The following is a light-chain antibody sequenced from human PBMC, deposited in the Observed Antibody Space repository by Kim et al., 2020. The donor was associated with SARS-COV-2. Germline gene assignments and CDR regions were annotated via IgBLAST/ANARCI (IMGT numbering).Light chain of an antibody. Sequence: EIVLTQSPATLSLSPGERATLSCRASQSVDRYLACYQQKPGQAPRLLIYDASNRATVIPARFTGSESGTDFTLTISSLEPEDFAVYYWQQRNNWPPVTFGQGKRLEIK. CDR1: QSVDRY. CDR3: QQRNNWPPVT. J-gene: IGKJ5*01. CDR2: DAS. V-gene: IGKV3-11*01.